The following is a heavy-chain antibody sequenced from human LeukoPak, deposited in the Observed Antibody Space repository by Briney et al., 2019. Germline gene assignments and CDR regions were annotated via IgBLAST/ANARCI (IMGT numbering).Heavy chain of an antibody. Sequence: GASVKFSCKASGGSFSTNAISWVRQAPGQGLEWMGALIPVFDTGTYSQKFQDRLTITADQSTSTVYMELSSLTSEDTAVYYCTRDLGYGNGGNYWGQGTLVTVSS. J-gene: IGHJ4*02. CDR1: GGSFSTNA. CDR3: TRDLGYGNGGNY. CDR2: LIPVFDTG. D-gene: IGHD5-18*01. V-gene: IGHV1-69*13.